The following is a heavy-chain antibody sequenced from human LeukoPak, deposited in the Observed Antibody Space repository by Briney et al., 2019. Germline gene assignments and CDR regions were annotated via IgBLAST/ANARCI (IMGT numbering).Heavy chain of an antibody. CDR3: ARGGGVVTAKSRYCFDC. J-gene: IGHJ4*02. Sequence: SETLSLTCNVSGASINSYYWSWIRQPAGKGLEWIGRIFTTGSTNYNPSLKSRVTMSVDTSKNQFSLKLSSVTAADTAVYYCARGGGVVTAKSRYCFDCWGQGTLVIVSS. D-gene: IGHD2-21*02. V-gene: IGHV4-4*07. CDR2: IFTTGST. CDR1: GASINSYY.